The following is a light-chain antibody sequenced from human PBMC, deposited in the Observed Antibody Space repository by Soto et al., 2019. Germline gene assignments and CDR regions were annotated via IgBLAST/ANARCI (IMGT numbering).Light chain of an antibody. CDR3: KQIYRPPRS. Sequence: DIQMTQSPSSLSASVRDRVTITCRASQSISGSLNWYQQKPGKAPKLLIYGASTLQSGVPSRFSGRGSGTVYTLTITSLHPKVFDTYSCKQIYRPPRSLGQGTK. CDR1: QSISGS. J-gene: IGKJ1*01. CDR2: GAS. V-gene: IGKV1-39*01.